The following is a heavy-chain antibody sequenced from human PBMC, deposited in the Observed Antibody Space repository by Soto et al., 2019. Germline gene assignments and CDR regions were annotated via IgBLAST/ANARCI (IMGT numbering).Heavy chain of an antibody. CDR2: ISGSGSGT. J-gene: IGHJ4*02. D-gene: IGHD3-22*01. Sequence: EVQLLDSGGGLVQPGGSLRLSCAASGFTFSGYAMNWVRQAPGKGLEWVSGISGSGSGTYYADSVKGRFTISRDNSKNTLYLQMNSLRAEDTAIYYCAKCPSGYFCPLDYWGQGTLVTVSS. CDR3: AKCPSGYFCPLDY. CDR1: GFTFSGYA. V-gene: IGHV3-23*01.